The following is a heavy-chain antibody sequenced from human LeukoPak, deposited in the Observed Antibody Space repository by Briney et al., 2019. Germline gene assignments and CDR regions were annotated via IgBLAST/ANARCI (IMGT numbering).Heavy chain of an antibody. Sequence: GGSLRLSCAASGFTFDDYPMHWVRQAPGKGLEWVSSISRNSGSIAYADSVKGRFTISRDNAKNSLYLQMKSLRAEDTALYYCAKDDAVDIWGQGTMVTVSS. CDR1: GFTFDDYP. CDR2: ISRNSGSI. J-gene: IGHJ3*02. V-gene: IGHV3-9*01. CDR3: AKDDAVDI.